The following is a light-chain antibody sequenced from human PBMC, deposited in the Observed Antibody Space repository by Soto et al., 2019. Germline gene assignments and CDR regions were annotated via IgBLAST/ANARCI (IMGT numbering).Light chain of an antibody. CDR1: QSVSSY. Sequence: EIVLTQSPATLSLSPGERATLSCRASQSVSSYFAWYQQKPGQAPRLLIYDASSRATGIPARFSGSGSGTDFTLTISILEPEDFAVYYCQQRSDWPLTFCQGTKVEIK. V-gene: IGKV3-11*01. CDR3: QQRSDWPLT. J-gene: IGKJ1*01. CDR2: DAS.